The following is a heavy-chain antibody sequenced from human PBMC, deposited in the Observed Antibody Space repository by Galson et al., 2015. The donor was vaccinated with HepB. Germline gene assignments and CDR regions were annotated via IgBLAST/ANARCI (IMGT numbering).Heavy chain of an antibody. D-gene: IGHD6-13*01. Sequence: SLRLSCAASGFTFSSYWMHWVRQAPGKGLVWVSRINSDGSSTSYADSVKGRFTISRDNAKNTLYLQMNSLRAEDTAVYYCARVNRRQQLGWEKTDYWGQGTLVTVSS. CDR2: INSDGSST. CDR3: ARVNRRQQLGWEKTDY. J-gene: IGHJ4*02. CDR1: GFTFSSYW. V-gene: IGHV3-74*01.